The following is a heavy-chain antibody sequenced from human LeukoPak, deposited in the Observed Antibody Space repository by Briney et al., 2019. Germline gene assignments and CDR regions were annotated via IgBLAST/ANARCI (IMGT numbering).Heavy chain of an antibody. CDR1: GYTFTSYD. Sequence: ASVTVSCKASGYTFTSYDFNWLRQATGQGPEWMGWMNPNSGATGYAQKFQGRITMTRSASINTAYMELTDLRSEDTAVYYCATGASLSSDYYYYGMDVWGQGTTVTVSS. D-gene: IGHD6-6*01. V-gene: IGHV1-8*01. J-gene: IGHJ6*02. CDR3: ATGASLSSDYYYYGMDV. CDR2: MNPNSGAT.